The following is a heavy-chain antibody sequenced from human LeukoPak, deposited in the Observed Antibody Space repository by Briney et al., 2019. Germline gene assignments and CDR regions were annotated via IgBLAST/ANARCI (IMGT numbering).Heavy chain of an antibody. J-gene: IGHJ4*02. V-gene: IGHV3-30*18. Sequence: GGSLRLSCAGSGFTFSTYGIHWVRQAPGKGLEWVAVVSYDGSSIYYADSVKGRFTISRDNSKNTLYLQMNSLRGEDTAVYYCTKAQPPRHELGNFYFDCWGQGILVTVSS. CDR1: GFTFSTYG. CDR2: VSYDGSSI. CDR3: TKAQPPRHELGNFYFDC. D-gene: IGHD7-27*01.